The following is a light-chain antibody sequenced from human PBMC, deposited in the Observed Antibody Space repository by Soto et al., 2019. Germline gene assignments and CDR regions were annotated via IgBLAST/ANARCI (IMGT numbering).Light chain of an antibody. CDR1: QDVSIS. V-gene: IGKV3D-11*01. CDR3: LQRASWRS. Sequence: MLTQSPATLSLSPGDRAILSCRASQDVSISLGWYQQKPGQAPRLLIYDASNRATGIPDRFSGSGSGTDFTLTISSLEPEDFAAYYCLQRASWRSFGQGTKLELK. CDR2: DAS. J-gene: IGKJ2*01.